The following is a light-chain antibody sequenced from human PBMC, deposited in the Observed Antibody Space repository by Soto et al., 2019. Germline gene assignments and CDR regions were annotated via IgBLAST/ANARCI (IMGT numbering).Light chain of an antibody. CDR2: EGS. J-gene: IGLJ1*01. V-gene: IGLV2-14*02. CDR3: SLYTSENTYV. Sequence: QSALTQPASVSGSPGQSITISCTGTSSDVGSYNLVSWYQQHPGKAPKLMIYEGSKRPSGVPGRFSGSKSGNTASLTISGLQAADEADYYCSLYTSENTYVFGTGTKVTVL. CDR1: SSDVGSYNL.